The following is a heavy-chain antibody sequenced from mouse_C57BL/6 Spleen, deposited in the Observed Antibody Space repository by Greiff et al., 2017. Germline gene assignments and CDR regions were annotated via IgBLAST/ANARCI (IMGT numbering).Heavy chain of an antibody. CDR3: ARSHATGWAMDY. CDR2: IDPSDSYT. V-gene: IGHV1-69*01. CDR1: GYTFTSYW. Sequence: QVQLQQPGAELVMPGASVKLSCKASGYTFTSYWMHWVKQRPGQGLEWIGEIDPSDSYTNYNQKFKGKSTLTVDKSSSTAYMQLSSLTSEDSAVYYCARSHATGWAMDYWGQGTSVTVSS. D-gene: IGHD1-1*01. J-gene: IGHJ4*01.